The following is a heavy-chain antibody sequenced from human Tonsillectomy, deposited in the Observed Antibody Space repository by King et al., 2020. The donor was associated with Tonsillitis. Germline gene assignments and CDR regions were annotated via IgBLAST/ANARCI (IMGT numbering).Heavy chain of an antibody. V-gene: IGHV3-11*01. CDR2: IIISGGII. CDR1: GFTFSDYY. Sequence: VQLVESGGGLVKPGGSLRLSCAASGFTFSDYYISWIRQAPGKGLEWVSSIIISGGIIYYADSVKGRFTISRDNAKNSLYLQMNSLRAEDTAVYYCARDKLRFLEWYFFDSWGQGTLVTVSS. CDR3: ARDKLRFLEWYFFDS. D-gene: IGHD3-3*01. J-gene: IGHJ4*02.